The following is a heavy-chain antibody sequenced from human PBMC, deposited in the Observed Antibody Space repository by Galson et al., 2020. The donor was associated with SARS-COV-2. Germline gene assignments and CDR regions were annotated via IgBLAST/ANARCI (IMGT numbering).Heavy chain of an antibody. D-gene: IGHD4-17*01. CDR3: ARDPAPLYGDNYYYGMDV. V-gene: IGHV4-59*01. CDR1: DGPISSYY. Sequence: ETSETLSLTCSVSDGPISSYYWSWIRQPPGKGLEWIGYISYIGSTNYNPSLRSRVTISVDMSKNQFSLKLSFVTAADTAVYYCARDPAPLYGDNYYYGMDVWGRGTTVTVSS. J-gene: IGHJ6*02. CDR2: ISYIGST.